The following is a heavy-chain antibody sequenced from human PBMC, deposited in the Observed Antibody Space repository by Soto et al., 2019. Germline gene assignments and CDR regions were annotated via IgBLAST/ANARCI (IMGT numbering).Heavy chain of an antibody. D-gene: IGHD3-3*01. CDR2: FDPEDGET. Sequence: GASVKVSCKVSGYTLTELSMHWVRQAPGKGLEWMGGFDPEDGETIYAQKFQGRVTMTENTSTNTAYMELSSLRSEDTAVYYCARGNFWSGYYIWGNWFDPWGQGTLVTVSS. V-gene: IGHV1-24*01. J-gene: IGHJ5*02. CDR1: GYTLTELS. CDR3: ARGNFWSGYYIWGNWFDP.